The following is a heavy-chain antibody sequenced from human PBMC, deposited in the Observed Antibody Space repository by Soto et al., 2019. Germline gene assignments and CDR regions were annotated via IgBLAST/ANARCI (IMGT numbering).Heavy chain of an antibody. V-gene: IGHV1-46*01. Sequence: QVQLVQSGAEVKKPGASVKVSCKASGYTFTSYYMHWVRQAPGQGLEWMGIINPSGGSTSYAQKFQGRVTMTRDTATSTVYMELSSLRSEDTAVYYCARGGDIVVVVAATGWGAFDIWGQGTMVTVSS. D-gene: IGHD2-15*01. CDR1: GYTFTSYY. CDR2: INPSGGST. J-gene: IGHJ3*02. CDR3: ARGGDIVVVVAATGWGAFDI.